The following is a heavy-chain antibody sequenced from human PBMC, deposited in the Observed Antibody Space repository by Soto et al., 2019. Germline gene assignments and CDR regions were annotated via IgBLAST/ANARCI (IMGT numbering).Heavy chain of an antibody. CDR3: ASWHEREHAYDV. CDR1: GLTVSGKKY. Sequence: DVPLVESGGGLIQPGESLRLSCAAFGLTVSGKKYVAWVRQAPGKGLEWVSALYDVDGSFYADSVRGRFTTSSDSSTTTVYLQMNGLRPDDTAVYYCASWHEREHAYDVWGQGTTVTVSS. V-gene: IGHV3-53*01. CDR2: LYDVDGS. D-gene: IGHD1-1*01. J-gene: IGHJ3*01.